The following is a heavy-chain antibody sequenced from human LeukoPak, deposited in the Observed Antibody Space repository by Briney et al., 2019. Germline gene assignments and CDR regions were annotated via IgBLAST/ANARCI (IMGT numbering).Heavy chain of an antibody. V-gene: IGHV3-74*01. J-gene: IGHJ6*02. Sequence: PGGSLRLSCAASGFTLTNYWMHWVRQVQGKGLVWVSRIDGDGSSTSYADSVKGRFTISRDNAKNTLYLQMNSLGAEDTAVYYCARDTRYNIDVWGQGTTVSVSS. CDR3: ARDTRYNIDV. D-gene: IGHD5-24*01. CDR2: IDGDGSST. CDR1: GFTLTNYW.